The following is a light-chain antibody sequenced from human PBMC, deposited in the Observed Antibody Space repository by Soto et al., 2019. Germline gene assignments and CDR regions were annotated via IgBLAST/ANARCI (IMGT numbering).Light chain of an antibody. CDR2: EVS. V-gene: IGLV2-14*01. CDR1: SSDVGTYNY. CDR3: NAYTRDTALV. Sequence: QSALTQPASVSVSPGQSITISCTGTSSDVGTYNYVSWYQHHPGKAPKLIIYEVSNRPSGVSNRFSGSKSGSTASLTISGIQAEDEADYHCNAYTRDTALVFGAGTKLTVL. J-gene: IGLJ1*01.